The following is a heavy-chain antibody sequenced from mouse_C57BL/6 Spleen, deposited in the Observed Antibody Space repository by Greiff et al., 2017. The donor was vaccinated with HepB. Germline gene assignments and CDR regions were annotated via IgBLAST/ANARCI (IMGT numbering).Heavy chain of an antibody. CDR3: ARSRGFYSRNYDYAMDY. D-gene: IGHD2-1*01. V-gene: IGHV1-42*01. CDR2: INPSTGGT. CDR1: GYSFTGYY. Sequence: EVQLQQSGPELVKPGASVKISCKASGYSFTGYYMNWVKQSPEKSLEWIGEINPSTGGTTYNQKFKAKATLTVDKSSSTAYMQLKSLTSEDSAVYYCARSRGFYSRNYDYAMDYWGQGTSVTVSS. J-gene: IGHJ4*01.